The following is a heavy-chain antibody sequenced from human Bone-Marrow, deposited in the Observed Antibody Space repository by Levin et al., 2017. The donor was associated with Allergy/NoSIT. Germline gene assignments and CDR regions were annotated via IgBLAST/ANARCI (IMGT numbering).Heavy chain of an antibody. V-gene: IGHV4-31*03. Sequence: PSETLSLTCNVSVSGGSIRWGFNYWNWVRQRPGKGLEWIGYIYYTGSNYYNPSLKSRVSMSIDLSKRQFSLRLTSVTAEDTAVYYCAREEVDFGESGYSFYGLDVWGRGTAVTVSS. D-gene: IGHD3-10*01. J-gene: IGHJ6*02. CDR3: AREEVDFGESGYSFYGLDV. CDR2: IYYTGSN. CDR1: GGSIRWGFNY.